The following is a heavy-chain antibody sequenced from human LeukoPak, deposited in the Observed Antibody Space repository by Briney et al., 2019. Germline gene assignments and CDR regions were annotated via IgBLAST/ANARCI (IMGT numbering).Heavy chain of an antibody. CDR1: GGSISSSSYY. J-gene: IGHJ4*02. D-gene: IGHD2-15*01. Sequence: SETLSLTCTVSGGSISSSSYYWGWIRQPPGKGLEWIGSIYYSGSTYYNPSLKSRVTISVDTSKNQFSLKLSSVTAADTAVYYCARGRALGSWGQGTLVTVSS. CDR2: IYYSGST. CDR3: ARGRALGS. V-gene: IGHV4-39*07.